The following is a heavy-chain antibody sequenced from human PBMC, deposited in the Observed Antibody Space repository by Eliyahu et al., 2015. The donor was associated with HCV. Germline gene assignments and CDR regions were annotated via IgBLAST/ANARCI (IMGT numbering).Heavy chain of an antibody. CDR1: GFTFGDYA. Sequence: EVQLVESGGDLVKPGRSLRLSCTVSGFTFGDYAMXWFRQAPGKGXEWXGFFRTKAFGETTDYAASVKGRFTTSRDDSKSIAYLQMNSLKIEDTAVYYCARDTDHGDYVGDHWGQGTLVTVSS. CDR3: ARDTDHGDYVGDH. J-gene: IGHJ4*02. D-gene: IGHD4-17*01. V-gene: IGHV3-49*05. CDR2: FRTKAFGETT.